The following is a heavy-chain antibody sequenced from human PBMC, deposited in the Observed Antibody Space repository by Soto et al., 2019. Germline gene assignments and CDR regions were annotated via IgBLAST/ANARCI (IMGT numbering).Heavy chain of an antibody. CDR3: ARSYDFWSTNYYGLDV. CDR2: ISSSGSTI. V-gene: IGHV3-48*03. D-gene: IGHD3-3*01. J-gene: IGHJ6*02. Sequence: PGGSLRLSCAASGFTFSSYEMNWVRQAPGKGLEWVSYISSSGSTIYYADTVKGRFTISRDNAKNSLSLQLNSLRAEDTAVYYCARSYDFWSTNYYGLDVWGQGTTVTVSS. CDR1: GFTFSSYE.